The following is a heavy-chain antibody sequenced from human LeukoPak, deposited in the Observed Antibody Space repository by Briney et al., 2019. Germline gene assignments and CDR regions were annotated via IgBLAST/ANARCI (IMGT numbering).Heavy chain of an antibody. CDR1: GYTFTSYG. Sequence: ASVKVSCKASGYTFTSYGISWVRQAPGQGLEWMGWINPNSGGTNYAQKFQGRVTMTRDTSISTAYMELSRLRSDDTAVYYCARVYYDSSGYDYWGQGTLVTVSS. D-gene: IGHD3-22*01. CDR2: INPNSGGT. CDR3: ARVYYDSSGYDY. J-gene: IGHJ4*02. V-gene: IGHV1-2*02.